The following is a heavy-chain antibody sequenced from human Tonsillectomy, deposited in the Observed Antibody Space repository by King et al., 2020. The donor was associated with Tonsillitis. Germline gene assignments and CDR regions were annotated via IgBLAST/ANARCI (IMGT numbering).Heavy chain of an antibody. CDR3: AKAKGIAVAGDYFDY. J-gene: IGHJ4*02. V-gene: IGHV3-9*01. CDR1: GFTFDDYA. Sequence: EVQLVESGGGLVQPGRSLRLSCAASGFTFDDYAMHWVRQAPGKGLEWVSGISWNSGSIGYADSVKGRFTISRDNAKNSLYLQMNSLRAEDPALYYCAKAKGIAVAGDYFDYWGQGTLVTVSS. CDR2: ISWNSGSI. D-gene: IGHD6-19*01.